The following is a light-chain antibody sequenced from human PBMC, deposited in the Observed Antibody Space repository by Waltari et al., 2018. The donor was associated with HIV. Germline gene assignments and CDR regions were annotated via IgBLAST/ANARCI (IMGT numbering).Light chain of an antibody. Sequence: QSALTQPRSVSGSPGQSVTLSCTGTSSDIGGYTYVSWYQQYPGKAPKVVIYDVSERPSGVPDRFSGSKSGNTASLTISGLQAGDEADYYCCSYAGSYTWLFGGGTKLTVL. CDR2: DVS. J-gene: IGLJ3*02. CDR3: CSYAGSYTWL. V-gene: IGLV2-11*01. CDR1: SSDIGGYTY.